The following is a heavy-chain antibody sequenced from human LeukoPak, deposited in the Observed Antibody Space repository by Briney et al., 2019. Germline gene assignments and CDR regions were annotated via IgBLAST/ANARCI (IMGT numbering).Heavy chain of an antibody. CDR1: GFTVSSNY. CDR3: AKGRHYYGSGSCFDY. J-gene: IGHJ4*02. CDR2: IYSGGST. Sequence: GGSLRLSCAASGFTVSSNYMSWVRQAPGKGLEWVSVIYSGGSTYYADSVKGRFTISRDNSKNTLYLQMNSLRAEDTALYYCAKGRHYYGSGSCFDYWGQGILVTVSS. V-gene: IGHV3-53*01. D-gene: IGHD3-10*01.